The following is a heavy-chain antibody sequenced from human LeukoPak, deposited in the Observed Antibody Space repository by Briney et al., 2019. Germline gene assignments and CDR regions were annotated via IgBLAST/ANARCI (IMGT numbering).Heavy chain of an antibody. Sequence: SETLSLTCTVSGGSISSYYWSWIRQPPGKGLEWIGYIYYSGSTNYNPSLKSRVTISVDTSKNQFSLKLSSVTVADTAVYYCARWGYYYDSSGYLADYYGMDVWGQGTSVTVSS. J-gene: IGHJ6*02. CDR1: GGSISSYY. D-gene: IGHD3-22*01. V-gene: IGHV4-59*01. CDR2: IYYSGST. CDR3: ARWGYYYDSSGYLADYYGMDV.